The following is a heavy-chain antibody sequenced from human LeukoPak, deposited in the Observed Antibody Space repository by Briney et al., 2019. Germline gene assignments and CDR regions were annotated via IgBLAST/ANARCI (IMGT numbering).Heavy chain of an antibody. CDR1: GFTFSSYA. D-gene: IGHD2-15*01. Sequence: PGGSLRLSCAASGFTFSSYAMSWVRQAPGKGLEWVSAISGSGGSTYYADSVKGRFTISRDNSKNTLYLQMNSLRAEDTAVYYCAKNPCSGGSCYSNYYYYGMDVWGQGTTVTVSS. CDR2: ISGSGGST. J-gene: IGHJ6*02. CDR3: AKNPCSGGSCYSNYYYYGMDV. V-gene: IGHV3-23*01.